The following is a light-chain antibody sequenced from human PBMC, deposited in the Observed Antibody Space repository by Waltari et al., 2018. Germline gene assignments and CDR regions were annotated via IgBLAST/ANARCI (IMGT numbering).Light chain of an antibody. Sequence: HSALTQPASISGSPGQSVTIPCTGTGSAIGGYDYVSCYQQHPGKAPTLMMYDVSKRPSGVSNRFSASKSGDTASLTISGLQTEDEADYYCSSYTSISTSVIFGGGTKVTVL. J-gene: IGLJ2*01. CDR3: SSYTSISTSVI. CDR1: GSAIGGYDY. V-gene: IGLV2-14*03. CDR2: DVS.